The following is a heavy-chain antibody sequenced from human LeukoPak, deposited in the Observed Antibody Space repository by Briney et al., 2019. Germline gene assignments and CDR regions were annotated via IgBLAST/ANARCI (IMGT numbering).Heavy chain of an antibody. CDR2: SIPIFGTA. CDR3: ARSGRGDYENY. CDR1: GGTFSSYA. V-gene: IGHV1-69*06. D-gene: IGHD4-17*01. Sequence: SVKVSCKASGGTFSSYATSWVRQAPGQGLEWMGGSIPIFGTANYAQKFQGRVTLTADTSTSTAYMELSSLRSEDTAVYYCARSGRGDYENYWGQGTLVTVSS. J-gene: IGHJ4*02.